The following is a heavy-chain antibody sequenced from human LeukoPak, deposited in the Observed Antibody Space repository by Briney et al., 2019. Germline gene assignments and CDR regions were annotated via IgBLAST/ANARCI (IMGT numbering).Heavy chain of an antibody. CDR1: GFTFSTSG. J-gene: IGHJ3*02. D-gene: IGHD4/OR15-4a*01. V-gene: IGHV3-30*18. CDR2: ISHDGNYK. Sequence: GGSLRLSCAASGFTFSTSGMNWVRQAPGKGLEWVAVISHDGNYKYYADSVKGRFTLSRDNSKNTLYLQMNSLRAEDTAMYYCAKVSLNMVNDAFDIWGQGTMVSVSS. CDR3: AKVSLNMVNDAFDI.